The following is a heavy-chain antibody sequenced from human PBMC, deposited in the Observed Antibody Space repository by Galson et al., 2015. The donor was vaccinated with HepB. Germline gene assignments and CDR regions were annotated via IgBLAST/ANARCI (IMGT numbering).Heavy chain of an antibody. D-gene: IGHD6-6*01. V-gene: IGHV3-30*18. J-gene: IGHJ6*02. CDR2: ISYDGSNK. CDR3: AKGLYSSSFIAVADV. CDR1: GFTFSSYG. Sequence: SLRLSCAASGFTFSSYGMHWVRQAPGKGLEWVAVISYDGSNKYYADSVKGRFTISRDNSKNTLYLQMNSLRAEDTAVYYCAKGLYSSSFIAVADVWGQGTTVTVSS.